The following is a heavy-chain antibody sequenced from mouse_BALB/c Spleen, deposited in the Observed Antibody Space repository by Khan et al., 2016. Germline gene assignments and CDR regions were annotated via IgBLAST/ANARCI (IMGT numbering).Heavy chain of an antibody. V-gene: IGHV5-9-2*01. J-gene: IGHJ4*01. D-gene: IGHD1-1*01. CDR1: GFTLSSYG. CDR3: AREGLYYGTSYDAMDY. Sequence: EVELVESGGGSVKPGGSLKLSCAASGFTLSSYGMSWVRQTPEKRLEWVAIISGGGSYTYYPDSVKGRFTISRDNAKNNLYLQMSSLRSEDTALYYCAREGLYYGTSYDAMDYWGQGTSVTVSS. CDR2: ISGGGSYT.